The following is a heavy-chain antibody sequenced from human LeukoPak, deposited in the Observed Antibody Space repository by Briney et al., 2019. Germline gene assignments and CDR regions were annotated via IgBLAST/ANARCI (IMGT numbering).Heavy chain of an antibody. Sequence: GGSLRLSCAASGFSFSPNWMSWVRQAPGKGLEWVANIKEDESEKYYVDSVKGRFTISRDNAKNSVFLQMNSLRPEDTAVYYCAREVRDSGRRFFDYWGQGTLVTVSS. CDR2: IKEDESEK. CDR3: AREVRDSGRRFFDY. D-gene: IGHD3-10*01. V-gene: IGHV3-7*01. CDR1: GFSFSPNW. J-gene: IGHJ4*02.